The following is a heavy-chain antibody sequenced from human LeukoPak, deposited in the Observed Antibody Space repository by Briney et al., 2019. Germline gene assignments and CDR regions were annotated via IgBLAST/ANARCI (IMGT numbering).Heavy chain of an antibody. Sequence: KSSETLSLTCTVSGYSISSGYYWGWIRQPPGKGLEWIGSIYHSGSTYYNPSLKSRVTISVDTSKNQFSLKLSSVTAADTAVYFCARGFRGDNFDYWGQGTLVTVSS. V-gene: IGHV4-38-2*02. CDR3: ARGFRGDNFDY. CDR2: IYHSGST. D-gene: IGHD7-27*01. J-gene: IGHJ4*02. CDR1: GYSISSGYY.